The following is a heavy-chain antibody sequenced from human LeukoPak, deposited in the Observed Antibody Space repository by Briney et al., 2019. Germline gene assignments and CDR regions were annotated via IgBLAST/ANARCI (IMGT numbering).Heavy chain of an antibody. Sequence: GGSLRLSCVASGFGFTTHDMSWGRQAPGKGPEWVSSISGSGTSTYYAASVKGRFTISRDNSKNTLYLQMNSLRAEDTAVYYCAKVYSSGYDIDYWGQGTLVTVSS. D-gene: IGHD3-22*01. CDR3: AKVYSSGYDIDY. CDR1: GFGFTTHD. V-gene: IGHV3-23*01. J-gene: IGHJ4*02. CDR2: ISGSGTST.